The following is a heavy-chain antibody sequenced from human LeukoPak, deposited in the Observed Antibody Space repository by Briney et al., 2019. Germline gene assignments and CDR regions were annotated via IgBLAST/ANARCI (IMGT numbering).Heavy chain of an antibody. CDR1: GFTFSEYS. D-gene: IGHD4-23*01. CDR2: MSKYWVNK. J-gene: IGHJ2*01. Sequence: GGPLRPSCAASGFTFSEYSMHWVRQAPGKGLEDFSAMSKYWVNKFHADSVKGRFTISRHNSKNTLYQQMNSLRAEDTAVYNCAKVLAMGNSRVGYFDLWGRGNLVT. CDR3: AKVLAMGNSRVGYFDL. V-gene: IGHV3-64*04.